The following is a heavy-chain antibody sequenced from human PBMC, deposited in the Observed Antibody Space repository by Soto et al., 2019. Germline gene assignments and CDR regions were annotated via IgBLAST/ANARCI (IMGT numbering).Heavy chain of an antibody. CDR3: ATYPSLSDYFFHGMDV. CDR1: GYTFTYYS. V-gene: IGHV5-51*01. J-gene: IGHJ6*02. Sequence: PGEAPKISCKGSGYTFTYYSIVWERQIPGKGLEWMGILYPRDSDTSYRRPFQGQVTIPPDRSISTSYLQWSSLKASDTGMYYCATYPSLSDYFFHGMDVWGQGTTVTVSS. D-gene: IGHD4-17*01. CDR2: LYPRDSDT.